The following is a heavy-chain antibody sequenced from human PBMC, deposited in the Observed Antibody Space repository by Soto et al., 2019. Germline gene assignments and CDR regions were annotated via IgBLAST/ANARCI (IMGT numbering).Heavy chain of an antibody. J-gene: IGHJ5*02. CDR3: ARRGRYSSTESLRPDPKRYNWFDP. CDR2: INHSGST. D-gene: IGHD6-13*01. CDR1: GGSCSGYY. V-gene: IGHV4-34*01. Sequence: PSETLSLTCAVYGGSCSGYYWSWIRQPPGKGLEWIGEINHSGSTNYNPSLKSRVTISVDTSKNQFSLKLSSVTAADTAVYYCARRGRYSSTESLRPDPKRYNWFDPWGQGTLVTVSS.